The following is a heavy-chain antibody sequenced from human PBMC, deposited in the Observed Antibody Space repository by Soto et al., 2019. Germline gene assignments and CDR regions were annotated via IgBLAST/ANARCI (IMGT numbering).Heavy chain of an antibody. CDR1: GGTFSRYA. V-gene: IGHV1-69*01. CDR2: IIPISGTA. CDR3: ARAIVGHTTKGWLAP. D-gene: IGHD1-26*01. J-gene: IGHJ5*02. Sequence: QVQLVQSGAEVKKPGSSVKVSCKASGGTFSRYAISWVRQAPGQGLEWMGGIIPISGTANYAQKFQGRVTVTADEATSTAYRELRSLRFEDTALYSCARAIVGHTTKGWLAPWGHGSLVTVST.